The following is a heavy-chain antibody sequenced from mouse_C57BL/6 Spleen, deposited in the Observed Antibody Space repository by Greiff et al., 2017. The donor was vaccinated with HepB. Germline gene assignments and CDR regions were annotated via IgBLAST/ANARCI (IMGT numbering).Heavy chain of an antibody. D-gene: IGHD2-2*01. CDR1: GFSLTSYG. CDR2: IWSGGST. CDR3: ARKGDGYDVGAMDY. V-gene: IGHV2-2*01. J-gene: IGHJ4*01. Sequence: QVQLKESGPGLVQPSQSLSITCTVSGFSLTSYGVHWVRQSPGKGLEWLGVIWSGGSTDCNAAFISRLSISKDNSKSQVFFKMNSLQADDTAIYYCARKGDGYDVGAMDYWGQGTSVTVSS.